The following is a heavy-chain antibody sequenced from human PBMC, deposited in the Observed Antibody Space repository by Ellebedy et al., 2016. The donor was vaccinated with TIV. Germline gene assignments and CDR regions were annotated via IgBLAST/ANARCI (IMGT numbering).Heavy chain of an antibody. CDR2: INPNSGGT. CDR1: GYTFTYYF. V-gene: IGHV1-2*02. CDR3: ARGMGAMPPGY. J-gene: IGHJ4*02. D-gene: IGHD1-26*01. Sequence: AASVKVSCKASGYTFTYYFLHWVRQAPGQGLEWMGWINPNSGGTNYAQKFQGRVTMTRDTSISTAYMELSRLRSDDTAVYYCARGMGAMPPGYWGQGTLVTVSS.